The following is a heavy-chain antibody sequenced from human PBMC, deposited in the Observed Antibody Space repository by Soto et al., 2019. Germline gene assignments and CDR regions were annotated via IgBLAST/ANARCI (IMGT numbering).Heavy chain of an antibody. CDR2: VSNSATK. J-gene: IGHJ4*01. CDR1: GFIFSNFE. Sequence: EVQLVESGGRLVQPGGSLRLSCAVSGFIFSNFEMNWVRQAPGKGLEWISYVSNSATKSYADSVKGRFTISRDNTKDSLYLQMNSLRAEDTAVYYCARGDTSWYASFDYWGHGVLVTVSS. V-gene: IGHV3-48*03. D-gene: IGHD6-13*01. CDR3: ARGDTSWYASFDY.